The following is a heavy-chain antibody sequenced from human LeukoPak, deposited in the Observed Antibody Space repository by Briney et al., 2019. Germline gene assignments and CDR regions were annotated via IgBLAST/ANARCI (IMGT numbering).Heavy chain of an antibody. Sequence: PSETLSLTCTVSGGSISSYYWSWIRQPPGKGLEWIGYIYYSGSTIYNPSLKSRVTISVDTSKNQFSLKLSSVTAADTAVYYCARLRRDGYNDAFDIWGQGTMVTVSS. V-gene: IGHV4-59*08. D-gene: IGHD5-24*01. CDR3: ARLRRDGYNDAFDI. J-gene: IGHJ3*02. CDR2: IYYSGST. CDR1: GGSISSYY.